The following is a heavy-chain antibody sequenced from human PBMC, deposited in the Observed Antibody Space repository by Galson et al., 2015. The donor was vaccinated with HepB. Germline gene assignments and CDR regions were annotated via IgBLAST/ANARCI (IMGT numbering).Heavy chain of an antibody. Sequence: SLRLSCAASGFTFSSYAMSWVRQAPGKGLEWVSSISGSGGSTYSTDSVKGRFTISRDNSKSTLYLQMNSLRAEDTAVYYCAKLGFSYGSYYFDYWGQGTLVTASS. CDR2: ISGSGGST. V-gene: IGHV3-23*01. D-gene: IGHD5-18*01. J-gene: IGHJ4*02. CDR1: GFTFSSYA. CDR3: AKLGFSYGSYYFDY.